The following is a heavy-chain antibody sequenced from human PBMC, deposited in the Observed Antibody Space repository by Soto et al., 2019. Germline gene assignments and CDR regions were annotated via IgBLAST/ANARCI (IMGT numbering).Heavy chain of an antibody. Sequence: QVQLVQSGAEVKKPGASVKVSCKASGYTFTSYAMHWVRQAPGQRLEWMGWINAGNGNTKYSQKFQGRVTITRDTSASTAYMELCSLRSEDTAVYYWARAPSWYNFDYWGQGTLVTVSS. J-gene: IGHJ4*02. CDR3: ARAPSWYNFDY. V-gene: IGHV1-3*01. CDR2: INAGNGNT. CDR1: GYTFTSYA. D-gene: IGHD6-13*01.